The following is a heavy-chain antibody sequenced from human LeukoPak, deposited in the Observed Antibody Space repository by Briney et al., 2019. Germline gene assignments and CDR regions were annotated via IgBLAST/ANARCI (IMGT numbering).Heavy chain of an antibody. V-gene: IGHV3-7*01. CDR2: IKQDGSVK. Sequence: PGGSLRLSCAASGFTFSSYWMSWVRQAPGKGLEWVANIKQDGSVKYYVDSVKGRFTISRDNAKNSLYLQMNSLRAEDTAVYYCAREQTTESNAFDIWGQGTMVTVSS. D-gene: IGHD4-11*01. CDR1: GFTFSSYW. CDR3: AREQTTESNAFDI. J-gene: IGHJ3*02.